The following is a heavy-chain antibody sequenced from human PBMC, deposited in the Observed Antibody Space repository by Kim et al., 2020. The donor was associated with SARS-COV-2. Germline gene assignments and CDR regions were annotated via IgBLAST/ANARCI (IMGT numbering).Heavy chain of an antibody. Sequence: GGSLRLSCAASGFTFSSYAMSWVRQAPGKGLEWVSVIYSGGSSTYYADSVKGRFTISRDNSKNTLYLQMNSLRAEDTAVYYCAKDQTDYDSSWDDAFDIWGQGTMVTVSS. CDR1: GFTFSSYA. CDR2: IYSGGSST. J-gene: IGHJ3*02. D-gene: IGHD3-22*01. CDR3: AKDQTDYDSSWDDAFDI. V-gene: IGHV3-23*03.